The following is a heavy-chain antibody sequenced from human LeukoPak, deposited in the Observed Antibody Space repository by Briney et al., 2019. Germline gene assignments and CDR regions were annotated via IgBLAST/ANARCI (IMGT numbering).Heavy chain of an antibody. V-gene: IGHV3-23*01. J-gene: IGHJ4*02. CDR3: AKKNDYYGSGSSGPFDY. CDR2: ISGGGGST. Sequence: GGSLRLSCAASGFTFSSYAITWVRQAPGMGLEWVSTISGGGGSTYYADSVKGRFTISRDNSKNTLYLQMNSLRAEDTAVYYCAKKNDYYGSGSSGPFDYWGQGTLVTVSS. CDR1: GFTFSSYA. D-gene: IGHD3-10*01.